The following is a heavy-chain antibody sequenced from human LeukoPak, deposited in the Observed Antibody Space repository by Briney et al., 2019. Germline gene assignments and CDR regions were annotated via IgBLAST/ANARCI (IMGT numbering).Heavy chain of an antibody. CDR2: IYHSGST. J-gene: IGHJ4*02. CDR3: ARLYYGSGSSRDY. V-gene: IGHV4-38-2*02. CDR1: GYSISSGYY. D-gene: IGHD3-10*01. Sequence: SETLSPTCTVSGYSISSGYYWGWIRQPPGKGLEWIGSIYHSGSTYYNPSLKSRVTISVDTSKNQFSLKLSSVTAADTAVYYCARLYYGSGSSRDYWGQGTLVTVSS.